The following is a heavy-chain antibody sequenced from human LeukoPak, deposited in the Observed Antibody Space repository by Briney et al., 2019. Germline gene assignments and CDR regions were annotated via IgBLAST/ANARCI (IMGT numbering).Heavy chain of an antibody. CDR3: VPTYFSDSSTFYPDY. CDR1: GFTFSDSA. V-gene: IGHV3-73*01. Sequence: GGSLRLSCAAFGFTFSDSAMHWVRQASGKGLEWVGRVRKKADNYATAYAASVKGRFTIARDDSKNTAYLKMNSLKTEDTAVYYCVPTYFSDSSTFYPDYWGKGTLVTVSS. J-gene: IGHJ4*02. CDR2: VRKKADNYAT. D-gene: IGHD3-22*01.